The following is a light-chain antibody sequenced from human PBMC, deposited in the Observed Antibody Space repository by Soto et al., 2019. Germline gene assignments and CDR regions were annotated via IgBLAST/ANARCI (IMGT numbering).Light chain of an antibody. CDR2: RNN. Sequence: QSVLTQPPSASATPGQRVTISCSGSSSNIGSNYVYWYQQLPGAAPKILIYRNNQRPSGVPDRFSGSKSGTSASLAISGLRPEEEADYFCAAWDDSLSGVVFGGGTKVTVL. CDR3: AAWDDSLSGVV. V-gene: IGLV1-47*01. CDR1: SSNIGSNY. J-gene: IGLJ2*01.